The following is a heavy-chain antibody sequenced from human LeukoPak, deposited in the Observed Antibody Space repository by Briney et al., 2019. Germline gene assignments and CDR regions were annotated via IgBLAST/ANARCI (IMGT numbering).Heavy chain of an antibody. D-gene: IGHD3-22*01. V-gene: IGHV3-21*01. CDR1: GFVFSSYS. CDR2: VNTVSSYI. J-gene: IGHJ4*02. Sequence: GGSLRLSCAAPGFVFSSYSFNWVRQAPGKGLEWVASVNTVSSYIYYADSVRGRFTISRDNAKNSVLLQMNSLRAEDVAMYYCVRLRRNSDSSGYFYYYDNWGQGTLVTVSS. CDR3: VRLRRNSDSSGYFYYYDN.